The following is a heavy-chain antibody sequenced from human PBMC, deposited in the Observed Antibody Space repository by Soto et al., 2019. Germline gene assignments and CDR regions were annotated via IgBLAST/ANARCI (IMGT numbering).Heavy chain of an antibody. CDR2: IYPGDSDT. D-gene: IGHD3-16*01. J-gene: IGHJ4*02. CDR1: GYIFTNYW. V-gene: IGHV5-51*01. Sequence: GESLKISCNASGYIFTNYWIRWVRQMPGKGLEWMGIIYPGDSDTRYSPSFEGQVTISADKSITTAYLQWTSLKASDTAIYFCARRARGNWALDYWGQGTQVTVS. CDR3: ARRARGNWALDY.